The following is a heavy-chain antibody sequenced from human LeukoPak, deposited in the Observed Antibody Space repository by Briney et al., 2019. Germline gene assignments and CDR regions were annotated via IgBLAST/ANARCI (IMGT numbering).Heavy chain of an antibody. J-gene: IGHJ4*02. V-gene: IGHV3-23*01. CDR1: GFTFSSYA. CDR2: ISGSGGST. CDR3: AKDSAVVVTAIYDY. D-gene: IGHD2-21*02. Sequence: GSLRLSCAASGFTFSSYAMSWVRQAPGKGLEWVSAISGSGGSTYYADSVKGRFTISRDNSKNTLYLQMNSLRAEDTAVYYCAKDSAVVVTAIYDYWGQGTLVTVSS.